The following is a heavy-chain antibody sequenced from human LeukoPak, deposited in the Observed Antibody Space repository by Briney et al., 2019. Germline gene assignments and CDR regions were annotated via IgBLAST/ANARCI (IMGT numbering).Heavy chain of an antibody. CDR2: INHSGST. Sequence: NPSETLSLTCAVYGGSFSGYYWSWIRQPPGKGLEWIGEINHSGSTNYNPSLKSRVTISVDTSKNQFSLKLSSVTAADTAVYYCARGYVWGAYYFDYWGQGTLVTVSS. CDR3: ARGYVWGAYYFDY. V-gene: IGHV4-34*01. CDR1: GGSFSGYY. D-gene: IGHD3-16*01. J-gene: IGHJ4*02.